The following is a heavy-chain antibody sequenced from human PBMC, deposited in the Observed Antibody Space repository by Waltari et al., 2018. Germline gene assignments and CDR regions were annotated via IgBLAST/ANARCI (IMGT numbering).Heavy chain of an antibody. J-gene: IGHJ5*02. CDR2: IYYSGST. V-gene: IGHV4-59*08. Sequence: QVQLQESGPGLVKPSETLSLTCTVSGGSISSYYWSWIRQPPGKGLEWIGYIYYSGSTYYNPSLKSRVTISVDTSKNQFSLKLSSVTAADTAVYYCARHLGSSGLLYWFDPWGQGTLVTVSS. CDR1: GGSISSYY. D-gene: IGHD3-22*01. CDR3: ARHLGSSGLLYWFDP.